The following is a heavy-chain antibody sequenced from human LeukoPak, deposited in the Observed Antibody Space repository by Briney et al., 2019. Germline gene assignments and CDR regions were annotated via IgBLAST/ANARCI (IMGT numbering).Heavy chain of an antibody. J-gene: IGHJ4*02. CDR1: GYTFTSYG. CDR3: ARGALFGEFDY. D-gene: IGHD3-10*01. Sequence: GASVKVSCKASGYTFTSYGISWVRQAPGQGREWMGWICAYNCNTNYAQKLQGRVTMTTDTSKSTDYMELRSLRSDDTAVYYCARGALFGEFDYWGQGTLVTVSS. CDR2: ICAYNCNT. V-gene: IGHV1-18*01.